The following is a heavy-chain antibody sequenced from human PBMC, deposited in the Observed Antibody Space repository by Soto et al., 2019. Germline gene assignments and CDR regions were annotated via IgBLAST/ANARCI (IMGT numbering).Heavy chain of an antibody. CDR3: ARGRYGDY. J-gene: IGHJ4*02. CDR1: GYGFTTYG. V-gene: IGHV1-18*01. Sequence: QIHLVQSGAEVKKPGASVKVSCKGAGYGFTTYGITWVRQAPGPGLEWMAWISAHNGNTNYAQKLQGRVTVTRDTSKSTAYMELRSLRSDDTAVYYCARGRYGDYWGQGALVTVSS. CDR2: ISAHNGNT. D-gene: IGHD1-1*01.